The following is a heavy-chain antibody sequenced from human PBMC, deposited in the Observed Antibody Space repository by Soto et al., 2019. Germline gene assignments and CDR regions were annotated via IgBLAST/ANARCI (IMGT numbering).Heavy chain of an antibody. Sequence: SETLSLTCAVYGGSFSGYYWSWIRQPPGKGLEWIGEINHSGSTNYNPSLKSRVTISVDTSKNQFSLKLSSVTAADTAVYYCARGSNRYYDSSGYYRTYYYYGMDVWGQGTTVTVSS. CDR1: GGSFSGYY. CDR3: ARGSNRYYDSSGYYRTYYYYGMDV. V-gene: IGHV4-34*01. J-gene: IGHJ6*02. D-gene: IGHD3-22*01. CDR2: INHSGST.